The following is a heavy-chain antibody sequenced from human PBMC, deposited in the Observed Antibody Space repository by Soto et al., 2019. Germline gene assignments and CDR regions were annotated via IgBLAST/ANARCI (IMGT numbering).Heavy chain of an antibody. J-gene: IGHJ4*02. CDR3: VKVSLLVGADAYSIDY. CDR2: IKSKGDTT. V-gene: IGHV3-64D*06. D-gene: IGHD1-26*01. Sequence: PGGTLRLSCSAFGFTFSDYGMHWVRQAPGKGLEFVSAIKSKGDTTYYADSVRGRFTISRDNSKNTLYLQMSSLRGDDTAVYYCVKVSLLVGADAYSIDYRGQGTLVTV. CDR1: GFTFSDYG.